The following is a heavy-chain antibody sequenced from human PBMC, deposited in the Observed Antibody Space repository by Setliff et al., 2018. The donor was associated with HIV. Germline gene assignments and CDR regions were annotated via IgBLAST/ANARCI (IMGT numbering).Heavy chain of an antibody. CDR3: ARPYGSGTKKYRWWYFDY. J-gene: IGHJ4*02. CDR2: INHGGTT. V-gene: IGHV4-34*01. CDR1: NGSFSGYY. Sequence: PSETLSLTCAVYNGSFSGYYWTWVRQSPGKGLEWIGEINHGGTTTYNPSLKSRVTISADTSKNQFSLKLNTVTAADTAVYYCARPYGSGTKKYRWWYFDYWGQGTLVTVSS. D-gene: IGHD3-10*01.